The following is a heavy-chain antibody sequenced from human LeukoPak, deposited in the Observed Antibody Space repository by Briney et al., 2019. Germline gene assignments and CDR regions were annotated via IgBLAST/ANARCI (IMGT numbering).Heavy chain of an antibody. D-gene: IGHD3-10*01. V-gene: IGHV3-9*03. Sequence: GRSLRLSCAASGFTFDDYAMHWVRQAPGKGLEWVSGISWNSGSIGYADSVKGRFTISRDNAKNSLYLQVNSLRAEDMALYYCAKDALPHYYGSGDLDYWGQGTLVTVSS. CDR3: AKDALPHYYGSGDLDY. CDR2: ISWNSGSI. J-gene: IGHJ4*02. CDR1: GFTFDDYA.